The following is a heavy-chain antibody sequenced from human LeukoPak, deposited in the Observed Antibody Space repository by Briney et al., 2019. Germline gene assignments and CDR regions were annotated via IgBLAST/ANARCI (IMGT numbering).Heavy chain of an antibody. D-gene: IGHD1-26*01. Sequence: SETLSLTCTVSGGSISSYYWSWIWQPPGKGLEWIGYMYYSGSTNYNPSLKSRVTISVDTSKNQFSLKLSSVTAADTAVYYCASLYSGSYDTGSFDYFNYWGQGTLVTVSS. V-gene: IGHV4-59*01. J-gene: IGHJ4*02. CDR1: GGSISSYY. CDR3: ASLYSGSYDTGSFDYFNY. CDR2: MYYSGST.